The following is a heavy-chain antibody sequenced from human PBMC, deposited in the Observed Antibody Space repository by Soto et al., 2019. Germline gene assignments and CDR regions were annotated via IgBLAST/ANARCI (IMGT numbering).Heavy chain of an antibody. V-gene: IGHV3-7*01. D-gene: IGHD2-15*01. J-gene: IGHJ5*02. CDR1: GFTFSSYW. Sequence: EVQLVESGGGLVQPGGSLRLSCAASGFTFSSYWMSWVRQAPGKGLEWVANIKQDGSEKYYVDSVKGRFTISRDNAKNSLYLQMNSLRAEDTAVYYCAREVEDIVVVVAAKGNWFDPWGQGTLVTVSS. CDR2: IKQDGSEK. CDR3: AREVEDIVVVVAAKGNWFDP.